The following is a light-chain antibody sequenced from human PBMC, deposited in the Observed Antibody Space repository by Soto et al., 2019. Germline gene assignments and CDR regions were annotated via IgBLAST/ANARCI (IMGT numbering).Light chain of an antibody. Sequence: EIVLTQSPGTLSLSPGERATLSCRASQSVSSSYSACYQQQPGQPPRLLIYDTSSRATGIPYRCSGSGSGIDFTLTSSRLEPEDFAFFFCHKYGTSEIIFGQGTRLEIK. CDR3: HKYGTSEII. J-gene: IGKJ5*01. CDR2: DTS. V-gene: IGKV3-20*01. CDR1: QSVSSSY.